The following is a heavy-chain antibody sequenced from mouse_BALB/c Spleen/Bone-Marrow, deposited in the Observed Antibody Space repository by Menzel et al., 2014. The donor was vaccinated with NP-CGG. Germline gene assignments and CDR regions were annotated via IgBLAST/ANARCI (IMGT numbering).Heavy chain of an antibody. CDR1: GYTFTTYW. D-gene: IGHD1-3*01. CDR2: VDPSDGYT. V-gene: IGHV1-69*02. Sequence: QVHVKQFGAELVTPGASVKLSCKASGYTFTTYWMHWVKQRPGHGLEWIGQVDPSDGYTNYSQMFKGKATLTVDKSSSTAYMQLSSLSSEDSAVYYCARGGDNFAWFAYWGRGTLVTVSA. J-gene: IGHJ3*01. CDR3: ARGGDNFAWFAY.